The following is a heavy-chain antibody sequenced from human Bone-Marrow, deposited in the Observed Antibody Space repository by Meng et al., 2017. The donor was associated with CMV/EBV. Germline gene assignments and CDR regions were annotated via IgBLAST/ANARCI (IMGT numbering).Heavy chain of an antibody. V-gene: IGHV3-21*04. CDR2: ISSSSSYI. J-gene: IGHJ4*02. CDR3: ARGITMVRGAFDY. Sequence: GESLKISCAASGFTFSSYSMNWVRQAPGKGLEWVSSISSSSSYIYYADSVKGRFTISRDNAKNSLYLQMNSLRSDDTAVYYCARGITMVRGAFDYWGQGTLVTVSS. D-gene: IGHD3-10*01. CDR1: GFTFSSYS.